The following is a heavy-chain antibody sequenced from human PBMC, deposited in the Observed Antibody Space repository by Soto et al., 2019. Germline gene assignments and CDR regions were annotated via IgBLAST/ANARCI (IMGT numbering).Heavy chain of an antibody. D-gene: IGHD1-20*01. V-gene: IGHV2-70*13. J-gene: IGHJ6*02. CDR2: IERDDDDK. Sequence: SGPTLVNPTETLTLTCTFSGFSLTSPGMCVSWIRQSPGKALEWLALIERDDDDKYYSTSLKTRLTISKDTRKNQVVLTMANMEPADTAAYYCARSIRGPRRFNGMDVWGQGTTVTVSS. CDR1: GFSLTSPGMC. CDR3: ARSIRGPRRFNGMDV.